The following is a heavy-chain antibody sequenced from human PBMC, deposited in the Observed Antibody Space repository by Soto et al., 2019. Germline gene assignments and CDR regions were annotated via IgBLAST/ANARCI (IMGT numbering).Heavy chain of an antibody. CDR3: ARDGAAVYYYYGMDV. CDR1: GFTFSNYA. V-gene: IGHV3-30-3*01. Sequence: GGSLRLSCAASGFTFSNYAMHWVRQAPGKGLEWVAVISYDASNKYFADSVKGRFTISRDNSENTLYLQMNSLRPEDTAVYYCARDGAAVYYYYGMDVWGQGTTVTVSS. D-gene: IGHD6-13*01. CDR2: ISYDASNK. J-gene: IGHJ6*02.